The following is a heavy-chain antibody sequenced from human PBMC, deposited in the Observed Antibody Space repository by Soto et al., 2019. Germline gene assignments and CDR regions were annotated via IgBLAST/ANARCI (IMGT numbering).Heavy chain of an antibody. CDR1: GFTFNGSA. V-gene: IGHV3-73*01. CDR2: IRNKANSYAT. CDR3: TSGYCSSTSCYGADYYYMDV. D-gene: IGHD2-2*03. J-gene: IGHJ6*03. Sequence: GGSLRLSCAASGFTFNGSAMHWVRQASEKGLEWVGRIRNKANSYATAYAASVKGRFTISRDDSKNTAYLQMNSLKTEDTAVYYCTSGYCSSTSCYGADYYYMDVWGKGTTVTVSS.